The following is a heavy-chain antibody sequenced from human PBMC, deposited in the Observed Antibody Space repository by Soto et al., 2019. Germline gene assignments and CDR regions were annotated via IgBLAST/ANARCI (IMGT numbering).Heavy chain of an antibody. CDR1: GLSLSTTGVG. Sequence: QITLKESGPTLVKPTQTLTLTCTFSGLSLSTTGVGVGWIRQPPGKALEWLALIYWDDDKRYSPSLKSRLTITKDTSTNQVVLTMTNRDPVDTATYYCVQSRCGGDCLQSDSSHSYYGVDVWGQGTTVPVSS. CDR2: IYWDDDK. D-gene: IGHD2-21*02. V-gene: IGHV2-5*02. CDR3: VQSRCGGDCLQSDSSHSYYGVDV. J-gene: IGHJ6*02.